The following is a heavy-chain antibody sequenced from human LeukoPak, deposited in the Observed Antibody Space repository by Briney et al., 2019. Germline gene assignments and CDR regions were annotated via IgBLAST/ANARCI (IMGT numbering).Heavy chain of an antibody. CDR3: ARQYCGGDCYTAGFDY. D-gene: IGHD2-21*02. CDR2: ISSSSSYI. J-gene: IGHJ4*02. Sequence: GGSLRLSCAASGFTFSSYSMNWVRQAPGKGLEWVSSISSSSSYIYYANSVKGRFTISRDSAKNSLYLQMNSLRAEDTAVYYCARQYCGGDCYTAGFDYWGQGTLVTVSS. CDR1: GFTFSSYS. V-gene: IGHV3-21*01.